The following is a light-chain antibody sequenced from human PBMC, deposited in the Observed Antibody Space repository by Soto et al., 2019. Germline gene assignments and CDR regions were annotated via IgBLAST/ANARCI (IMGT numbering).Light chain of an antibody. V-gene: IGKV1-33*01. CDR2: DAS. CDR3: QQYDNLPPEKLT. Sequence: DIQMTQSPSSLSASVGERVTITCQASQDISNYLNWYQQKPGKAPKLLIYDASNLETGVPSRFSGSGSGTDFTFTISSLQPEHIATYYCQQYDNLPPEKLTFGGGTKVEIK. CDR1: QDISNY. J-gene: IGKJ4*01.